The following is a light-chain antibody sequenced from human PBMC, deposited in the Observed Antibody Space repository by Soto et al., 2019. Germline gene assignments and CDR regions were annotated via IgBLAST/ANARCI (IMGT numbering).Light chain of an antibody. V-gene: IGLV2-8*01. CDR2: EVT. J-gene: IGLJ2*01. CDR1: SRDVGGYNY. Sequence: QSALTQPPSASGSPGQSVTISCTGTSRDVGGYNYVSWYQQHPGKAPKLMIYEVTKRPSGVPDRFSGSKSGNTASLTVSGLQAEDEANYSCSSYGGSNTLVFGGGTKLTVL. CDR3: SSYGGSNTLV.